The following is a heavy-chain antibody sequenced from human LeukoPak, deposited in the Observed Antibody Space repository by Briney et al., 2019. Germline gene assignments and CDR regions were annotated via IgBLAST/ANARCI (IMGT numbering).Heavy chain of an antibody. Sequence: ASVKVSCKASGYTFTGFYIHWVRQAPGQGLEWMGWINPNSGGTKYAQRFQGRVTMTRDTSISTAYMELNSLRSDDTAVYHCARDVVVAATPSYYYGMDVWGQGTTVTVSS. V-gene: IGHV1-2*02. J-gene: IGHJ6*02. CDR3: ARDVVVAATPSYYYGMDV. CDR1: GYTFTGFY. CDR2: INPNSGGT. D-gene: IGHD2-15*01.